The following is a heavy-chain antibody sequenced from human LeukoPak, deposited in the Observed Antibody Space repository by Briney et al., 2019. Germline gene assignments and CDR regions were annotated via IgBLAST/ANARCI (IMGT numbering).Heavy chain of an antibody. CDR3: ARTHDYGDYPTTYFDY. Sequence: PSETLSLTCTVSGGSISSSSYYWSWIRQPPGKGLEWIGYIYYSGSTNYNPSLKSRVTISVDTSKNQFSLKLSSVTAADTAVYYCARTHDYGDYPTTYFDYWGQGTLVTVSS. CDR2: IYYSGST. CDR1: GGSISSSSYY. V-gene: IGHV4-61*01. J-gene: IGHJ4*02. D-gene: IGHD4-17*01.